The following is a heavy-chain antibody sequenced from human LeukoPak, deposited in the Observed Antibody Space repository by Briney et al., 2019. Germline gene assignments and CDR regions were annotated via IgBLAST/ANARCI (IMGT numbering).Heavy chain of an antibody. Sequence: ASVKVSCKASGYTFTSYAMHWVRQAPGQRLEWMGWINAGNGNTKYSQKFQGRVTMTTDTSTSTAYMELRSLRSDDTAVYYCARASGDTAMGLDYWGQGTLVTVSS. CDR2: INAGNGNT. CDR1: GYTFTSYA. J-gene: IGHJ4*02. D-gene: IGHD5-18*01. V-gene: IGHV1-3*01. CDR3: ARASGDTAMGLDY.